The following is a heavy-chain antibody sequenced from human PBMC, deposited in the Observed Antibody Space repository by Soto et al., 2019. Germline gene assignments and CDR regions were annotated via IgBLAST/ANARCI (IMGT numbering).Heavy chain of an antibody. CDR1: GYTFTDYG. CDR2: ITAFNGNS. Sequence: QVHLVQSGAEVEKPGASVKVSCQASGYTFTDYGISWVRQAPGQGLQWMGWITAFNGNSKYAQQFQGRVTITTDTSTSTAYMELRSLESDDTAVYYCARIIQSDFWSGYYYFFDYWGQGTLVTVAS. D-gene: IGHD3-3*01. CDR3: ARIIQSDFWSGYYYFFDY. J-gene: IGHJ4*02. V-gene: IGHV1-18*01.